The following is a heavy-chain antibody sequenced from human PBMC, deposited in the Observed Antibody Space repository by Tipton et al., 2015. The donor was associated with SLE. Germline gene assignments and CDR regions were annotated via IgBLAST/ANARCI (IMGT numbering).Heavy chain of an antibody. V-gene: IGHV4-34*01. CDR3: ARSPWFGEPDAFDI. Sequence: TLSLTCAVYGGSFSGYYWSWIRQPPGKGLEWIGEINHSGSTNYNPSLKSRVTISVDTSKNQFSLKLSSVTAADTAVYYCARSPWFGEPDAFDIWGQGTMVTVSS. CDR1: GGSFSGYY. D-gene: IGHD3-10*01. CDR2: INHSGST. J-gene: IGHJ3*02.